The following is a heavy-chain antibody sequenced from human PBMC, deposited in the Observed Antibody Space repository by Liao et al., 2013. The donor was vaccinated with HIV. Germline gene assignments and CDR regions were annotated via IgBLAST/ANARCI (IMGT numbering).Heavy chain of an antibody. CDR1: GGSISSGDSY. V-gene: IGHV4-30-4*08. Sequence: QVQLQESGPGLVRPSETLSLTCTVSGGSISSGDSYWSWIRQPPGKGLEWIAYIYYTGRTFYNPSLKSRVTISVDMSKNQFSLKLSSVTAADTAVYYCARDGAGSYYDISYYYMDVWGKGTDGHRLL. D-gene: IGHD3-9*01. CDR2: IYYTGRT. J-gene: IGHJ6*03. CDR3: ARDGAGSYYDISYYYMDV.